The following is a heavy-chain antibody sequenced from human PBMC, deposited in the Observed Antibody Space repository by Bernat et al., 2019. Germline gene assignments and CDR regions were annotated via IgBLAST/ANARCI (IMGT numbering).Heavy chain of an antibody. CDR1: GFTFSASA. D-gene: IGHD2-21*01. J-gene: IGHJ3*02. CDR2: IRSNGNNYAT. V-gene: IGHV3-73*01. CDR3: TGLFIAAFDI. Sequence: EVQLVESGGGLVQPGGSLKLSCAASGFTFSASAIHWVRQASGKGLEWVGRIRSNGNNYATAYAASVKGRVTISRDDSKNTAYLQMNNLKTEDTAMYYCTGLFIAAFDIWGRGTMVTVSS.